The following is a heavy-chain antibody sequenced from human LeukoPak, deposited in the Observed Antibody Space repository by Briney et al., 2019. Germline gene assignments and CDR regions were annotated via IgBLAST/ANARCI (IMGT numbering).Heavy chain of an antibody. D-gene: IGHD3-16*01. J-gene: IGHJ4*02. Sequence: GGSLRLSCAASGFTFSSHWMHWVRQAPGKGLEWVAVISYDGSNKYYADSVKGRFTISRDNSKNTLYLQMNSLRAEDTAVYYCARDSLPHVMITFGGAPDYWGQGTLVTVSS. CDR1: GFTFSSHW. CDR2: ISYDGSNK. V-gene: IGHV3-30-3*01. CDR3: ARDSLPHVMITFGGAPDY.